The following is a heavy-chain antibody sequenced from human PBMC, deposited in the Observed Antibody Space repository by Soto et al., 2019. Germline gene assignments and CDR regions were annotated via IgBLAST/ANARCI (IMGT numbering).Heavy chain of an antibody. D-gene: IGHD3-16*01. V-gene: IGHV1-46*01. CDR3: AREKIRRDYYYGMDV. Sequence: ASVKVSCKASGYTFASYAISWVRQAPGQGLEWVGVINPTSVRTTYAQTFQGRVTMTRDTSTSIVYMELSSLRSEDTAVYYCAREKIRRDYYYGMDVWGQGTTVTVSS. CDR2: INPTSVRT. CDR1: GYTFASYA. J-gene: IGHJ6*02.